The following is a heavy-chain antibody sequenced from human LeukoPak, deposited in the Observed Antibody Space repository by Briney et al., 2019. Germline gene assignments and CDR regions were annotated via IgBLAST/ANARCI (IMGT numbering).Heavy chain of an antibody. CDR2: INPNSGGT. J-gene: IGHJ4*02. CDR1: GYTFTSYA. V-gene: IGHV1-2*02. CDR3: ARDGEYDILTGYLIGGVNYFDY. D-gene: IGHD3-9*01. Sequence: GASVKVSCKASGYTFTSYAMHWVRQAPGQGLEWMGWINPNSGGTNYAQKFQGRVTMTRDTSISTAYMELSRLRSDDTAVYYCARDGEYDILTGYLIGGVNYFDYWGQGTLVTVSS.